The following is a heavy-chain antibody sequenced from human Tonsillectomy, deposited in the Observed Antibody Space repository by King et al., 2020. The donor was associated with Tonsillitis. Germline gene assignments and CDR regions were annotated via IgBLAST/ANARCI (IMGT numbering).Heavy chain of an antibody. D-gene: IGHD3-22*01. CDR1: GFTFSSYW. Sequence: VQLVESGGGLVQPGRSVRLSCEASGFTFSSYWMHWVRQAPGKELVWVSHINGDGTNTNYADSVKGRFTISRDNAKNTLYLQMNSLRAEDTAVYFSATVGSSAYYVYWGPGTLVTVSS. CDR3: ATVGSSAYYVY. V-gene: IGHV3-74*01. CDR2: INGDGTNT. J-gene: IGHJ4*02.